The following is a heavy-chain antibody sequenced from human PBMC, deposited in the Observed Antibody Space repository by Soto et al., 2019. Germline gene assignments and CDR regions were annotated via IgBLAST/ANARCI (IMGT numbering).Heavy chain of an antibody. CDR2: IDDRGST. CDR3: AISRVREIMLWDGAFDI. D-gene: IGHD3-10*01. V-gene: IGHV4-59*01. J-gene: IGHJ3*02. CDR1: GVSISSTH. Sequence: QVQLQESGPGLVKPSETLSLTCTVSGVSISSTHWSWIRQSPGKGLEWIGYIDDRGSTNYNPSLNRLVTISGDTSKNPFSLKLTSVTPADTAVYYCAISRVREIMLWDGAFDIWGQGTMVTVSS.